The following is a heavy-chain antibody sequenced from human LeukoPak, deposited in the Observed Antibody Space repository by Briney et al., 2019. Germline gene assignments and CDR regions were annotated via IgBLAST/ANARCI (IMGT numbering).Heavy chain of an antibody. J-gene: IGHJ4*02. CDR1: GFTFISYS. V-gene: IGHV3-21*01. Sequence: GGSLRLSCAASGFTFISYSMNWVRQAPGKGLEWFSSISSSSSYIYYADSVKGRFTISRDNAKNSLYLQMNSLRAEDTAVYYCARGGVYSSGWYVDYWGQGTLVTVSS. D-gene: IGHD6-19*01. CDR2: ISSSSSYI. CDR3: ARGGVYSSGWYVDY.